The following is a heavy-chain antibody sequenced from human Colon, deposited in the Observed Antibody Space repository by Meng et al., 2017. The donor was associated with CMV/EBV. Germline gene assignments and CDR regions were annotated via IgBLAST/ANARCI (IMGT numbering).Heavy chain of an antibody. CDR3: AKSNGWYGKYAFDS. CDR2: IYSSGFSA. Sequence: GESLKISCKTSGFTFASYGMTWVRQAPRRGLEWVSIIYSSGFSARYVDSVKGRFTISRNNSASTLFLQMDNLRAEDTAVYYCAKSNGWYGKYAFDSWGQGTLVTVSS. J-gene: IGHJ4*02. D-gene: IGHD6-19*01. V-gene: IGHV3-23*03. CDR1: GFTFASYG.